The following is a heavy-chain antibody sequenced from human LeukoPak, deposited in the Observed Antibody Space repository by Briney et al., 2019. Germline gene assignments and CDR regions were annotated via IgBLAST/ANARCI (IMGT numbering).Heavy chain of an antibody. V-gene: IGHV1-69*13. D-gene: IGHD6-19*01. J-gene: IGHJ5*02. CDR3: ARVRIAVAGRNWFDP. Sequence: SVNVSCKSSAGTFSIYTISWVRQAPGQGLEWMGGIIPIFGTANYAQKFQGRVTITADESTSTAYMELSSLRSEDTAVYYCARVRIAVAGRNWFDPWGQGTLVTVSS. CDR2: IIPIFGTA. CDR1: AGTFSIYT.